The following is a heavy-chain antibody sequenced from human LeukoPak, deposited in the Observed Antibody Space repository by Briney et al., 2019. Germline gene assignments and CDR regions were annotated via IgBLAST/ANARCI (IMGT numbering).Heavy chain of an antibody. Sequence: ASVKVSCKASGGTFSSYAISWVRQAPGQELEWMGWINPNSGGTNYAQNFQGRVTMTRDTSISTAYMELSRLRSDDTAVYYCASGSLKRISRVRGVTDFNYWGQGTLVIVSS. D-gene: IGHD3-10*01. CDR1: GGTFSSYA. J-gene: IGHJ4*02. V-gene: IGHV1-2*02. CDR3: ASGSLKRISRVRGVTDFNY. CDR2: INPNSGGT.